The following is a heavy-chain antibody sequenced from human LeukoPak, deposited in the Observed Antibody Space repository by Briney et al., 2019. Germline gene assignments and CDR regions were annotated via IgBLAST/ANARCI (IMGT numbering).Heavy chain of an antibody. CDR3: ARESGKFDY. V-gene: IGHV3-43*02. CDR1: GLPIADFA. Sequence: GGSLRLSCVASGLPIADFAMHWVRQAPGKGLEWVSLISGDGVTTFYADSVKGRLSISRDNSKNSLSLEMNSLRTEDTAMYYCARESGKFDYWGQGTLVAVSS. CDR2: ISGDGVTT. J-gene: IGHJ4*02.